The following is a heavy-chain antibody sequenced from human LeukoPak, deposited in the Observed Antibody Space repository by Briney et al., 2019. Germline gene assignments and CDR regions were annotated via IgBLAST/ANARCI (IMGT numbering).Heavy chain of an antibody. V-gene: IGHV3-48*03. J-gene: IGHJ3*02. D-gene: IGHD3-10*01. CDR3: ARDLLYGAFDI. CDR1: GFTFSSYE. Sequence: GGSLRLSCAASGFTFSSYEMNWVRQAPGKGLEWVSYISSSGSTIYYADSVKGRFTISRDNAKNSLYLQMNSLRAEDTALYYCARDLLYGAFDIWGQGTMVTVSS. CDR2: ISSSGSTI.